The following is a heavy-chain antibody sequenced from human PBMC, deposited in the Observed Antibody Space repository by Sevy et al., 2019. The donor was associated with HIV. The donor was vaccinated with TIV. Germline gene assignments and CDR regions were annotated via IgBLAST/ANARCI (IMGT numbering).Heavy chain of an antibody. Sequence: GGSLRLSCAASGFTLSSSWMSWVRQAPGKGLEWVANIKGDGSEKYYVDFVKGRFTISRDNAKNSHYRQMNSLGAEDTAVYYWATEGAGAYNYWGQGILVTVSS. CDR3: ATEGAGAYNY. D-gene: IGHD2-21*01. CDR2: IKGDGSEK. V-gene: IGHV3-7*04. CDR1: GFTLSSSW. J-gene: IGHJ4*02.